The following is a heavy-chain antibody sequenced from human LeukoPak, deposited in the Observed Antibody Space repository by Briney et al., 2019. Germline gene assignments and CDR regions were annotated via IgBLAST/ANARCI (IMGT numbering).Heavy chain of an antibody. V-gene: IGHV1-2*02. J-gene: IGHJ6*03. D-gene: IGHD6-6*01. CDR1: GYTFTGYY. CDR3: ARAGSSIAARRGREYYYYYMDV. Sequence: ASVKVSCKASGYTFTGYYMHWVRQAPGQGLEWMGWINPNSGGTNYAQKFQGRVTMTRDTSTSTVYMELSSLRSEDTAVYYCARAGSSIAARRGREYYYYYMDVWGKGTTVTVSS. CDR2: INPNSGGT.